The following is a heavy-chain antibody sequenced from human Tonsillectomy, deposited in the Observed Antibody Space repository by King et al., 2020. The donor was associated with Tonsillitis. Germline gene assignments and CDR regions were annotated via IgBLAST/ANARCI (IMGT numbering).Heavy chain of an antibody. CDR3: ARDLFYYDSSGYYYGSAFDI. CDR2: FYHSGTT. CDR1: GYSISSNYY. J-gene: IGHJ3*02. Sequence: GQLQESGPGLVKPSETLSLTCTVSGYSISSNYYWGWIRQPPGKGLEWIGSFYHSGTTYYNPSLKSRVTISVDTSKNQFSLKLSSVTAADTAVYYCARDLFYYDSSGYYYGSAFDIWGQGTMVTVSS. D-gene: IGHD3-22*01. V-gene: IGHV4-38-2*02.